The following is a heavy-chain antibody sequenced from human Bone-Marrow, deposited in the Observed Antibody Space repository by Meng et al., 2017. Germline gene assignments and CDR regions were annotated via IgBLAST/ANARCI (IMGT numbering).Heavy chain of an antibody. J-gene: IGHJ4*02. CDR3: ARQSRFDY. CDR2: INPNSGGT. CDR1: GYNFPDYY. Sequence: ASVKVSCKPSGYNFPDYYIHWVRRAPGQGLEWMGWINPNSGGTNYAQKFQGRVTMTRDTSISTAYMELSRLRSDDTAVYYCARQSRFDYWGQGTLVTVSS. V-gene: IGHV1-2*02.